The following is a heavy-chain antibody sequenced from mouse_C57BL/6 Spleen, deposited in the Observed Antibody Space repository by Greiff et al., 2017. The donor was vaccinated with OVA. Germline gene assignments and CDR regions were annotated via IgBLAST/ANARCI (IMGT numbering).Heavy chain of an antibody. J-gene: IGHJ3*01. Sequence: QVQLQQPGAELVRPGSSVKLSCKASGYTFTSYWMDWVKQRPGQGLEWIGNIYPSDSETHYNQKFKDKATLTVDKSSSTTYMQLSSLTSEDSAVYCCARSRDCGSSWGFAYWGQGTLVTVSA. CDR1: GYTFTSYW. CDR2: IYPSDSET. V-gene: IGHV1-61*01. D-gene: IGHD1-1*01. CDR3: ARSRDCGSSWGFAY.